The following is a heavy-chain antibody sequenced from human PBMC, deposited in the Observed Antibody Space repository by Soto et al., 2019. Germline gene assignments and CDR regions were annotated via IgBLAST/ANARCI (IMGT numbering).Heavy chain of an antibody. CDR2: IYGGGST. Sequence: QTGGSLRLSCAASGFTVSSNYMSWVRQAPGKGLEWVSVIYGGGSTYYADSVKGRFTISRDNSKNTLYLQMNSLRAEDTAVYYCARVPGSLGELFFFDYWGQGTLVTVSS. CDR1: GFTVSSNY. CDR3: ARVPGSLGELFFFDY. J-gene: IGHJ4*02. D-gene: IGHD3-16*01. V-gene: IGHV3-53*01.